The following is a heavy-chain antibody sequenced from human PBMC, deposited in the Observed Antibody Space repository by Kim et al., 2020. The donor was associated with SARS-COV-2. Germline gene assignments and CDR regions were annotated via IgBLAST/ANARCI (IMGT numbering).Heavy chain of an antibody. CDR2: INPNSGGT. Sequence: ASVKVSCKASGYTFTGYYMHWVRQAPGQGLEWMGWINPNSGGTNYAQKFQGRVTMTRDTSISTAYMELSRLRSDDTAVYYCARGSGSYYGYWFDPWGQGTLVTVSS. V-gene: IGHV1-2*02. J-gene: IGHJ5*02. CDR1: GYTFTGYY. CDR3: ARGSGSYYGYWFDP. D-gene: IGHD1-26*01.